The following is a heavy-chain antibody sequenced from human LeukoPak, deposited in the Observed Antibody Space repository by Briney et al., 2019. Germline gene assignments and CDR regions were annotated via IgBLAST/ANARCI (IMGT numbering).Heavy chain of an antibody. V-gene: IGHV4-34*01. D-gene: IGHD4-17*01. CDR3: ARGGSRTVTTAY. Sequence: SETLSLICAVYGGSFSGYYWSWIRQPPGKGLEWMGEINHSGSTNYNPSFKSRVTISVGTSKNQCSLKLRSVTAADTAVYYCARGGSRTVTTAYWGQGTLVTASS. CDR2: INHSGST. J-gene: IGHJ4*02. CDR1: GGSFSGYY.